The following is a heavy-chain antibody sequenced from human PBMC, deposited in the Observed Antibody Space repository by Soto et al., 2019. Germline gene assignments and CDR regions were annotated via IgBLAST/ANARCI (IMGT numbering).Heavy chain of an antibody. CDR3: ARATGLLWFGEAYYFDY. Sequence: EVQLVESGGGLVQPGGSLRLSCAASGFTFSSYDMHWVRQATGKGLEWVSAIGTAGDTYYPGSVKGRFTISRENAKNSLYLQMNSLRARDTAVYYCARATGLLWFGEAYYFDYWGQGTLVTVSS. V-gene: IGHV3-13*04. CDR2: IGTAGDT. CDR1: GFTFSSYD. J-gene: IGHJ4*02. D-gene: IGHD3-10*01.